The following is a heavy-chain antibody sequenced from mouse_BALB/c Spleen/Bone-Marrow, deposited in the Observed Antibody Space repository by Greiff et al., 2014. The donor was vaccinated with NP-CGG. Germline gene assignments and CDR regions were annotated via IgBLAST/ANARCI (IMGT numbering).Heavy chain of an antibody. J-gene: IGHJ2*01. CDR3: ARNFPFDY. CDR2: IYPGDGDT. CDR1: GYTFTSYW. Sequence: QVHVKQSGAEPARPGASVKLSCKASGYTFTSYWMQWVKQRPGQGLEWIGAIYPGDGDTGYTQKFKGKATLTADKSSTTAYMQLSSLTSEDSAVYYCARNFPFDYWGQGTTLTVSS. V-gene: IGHV1-87*01.